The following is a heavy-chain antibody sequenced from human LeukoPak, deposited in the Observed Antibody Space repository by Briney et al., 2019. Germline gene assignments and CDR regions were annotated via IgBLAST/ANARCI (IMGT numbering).Heavy chain of an antibody. CDR2: IYHSGST. D-gene: IGHD3-10*01. CDR1: GGSISSSNW. J-gene: IGHJ4*02. Sequence: SETLSLTCAVSGGSISSSNWWSWVRQPPGKGLEWIGEIYHSGSTNYNPSLKSRVTISVDKSKNQFSLKLSSVTAADTAVYYCARAGLMVRGVIHFDYWGQGTLVTVSS. CDR3: ARAGLMVRGVIHFDY. V-gene: IGHV4-4*02.